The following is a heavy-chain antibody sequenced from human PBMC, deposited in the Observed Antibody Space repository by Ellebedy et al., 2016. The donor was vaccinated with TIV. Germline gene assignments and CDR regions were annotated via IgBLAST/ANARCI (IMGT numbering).Heavy chain of an antibody. Sequence: GSLRLSCTVSGGSISSYYWSWIRQPPGKGLEWIGYIYYIGSTNYNPSLKSRVTISVDTSKNQLSLKLTSVTAADTAVYYCASDYGDYENGWFDPWGQGTLVIVSS. D-gene: IGHD4-17*01. J-gene: IGHJ5*02. CDR1: GGSISSYY. CDR3: ASDYGDYENGWFDP. CDR2: IYYIGST. V-gene: IGHV4-59*08.